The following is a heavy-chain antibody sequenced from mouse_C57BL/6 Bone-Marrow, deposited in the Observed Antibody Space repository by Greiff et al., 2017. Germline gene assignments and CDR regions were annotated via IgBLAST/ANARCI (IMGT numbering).Heavy chain of an antibody. CDR2: IDPENGDT. J-gene: IGHJ2*01. Sequence: VQLQQSGAELVRPGASVKLSCTASGFNIKDDYMHWVKQRPEQGLEWIGWIDPENGDTEYASKFQGKATITADTSSNSAYLQLSSLTSEGTAVYYCTTHDGYSYYFDYWGQGTTLTVSS. D-gene: IGHD2-3*01. V-gene: IGHV14-4*01. CDR1: GFNIKDDY. CDR3: TTHDGYSYYFDY.